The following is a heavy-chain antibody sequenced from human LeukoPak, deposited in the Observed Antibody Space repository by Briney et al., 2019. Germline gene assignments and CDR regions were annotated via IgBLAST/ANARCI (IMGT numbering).Heavy chain of an antibody. J-gene: IGHJ5*02. Sequence: SETLSLTCTGSGGSISSGGYYWSWIRQHPGKGLEWIGYIYYSGSTYYNPSLKSRVTISVDTSKNQFSLKLSSVTAADTAVYYCARFDSSTSPFDPWGQGTLVTVSS. CDR2: IYYSGST. D-gene: IGHD2-2*01. V-gene: IGHV4-31*03. CDR3: ARFDSSTSPFDP. CDR1: GGSISSGGYY.